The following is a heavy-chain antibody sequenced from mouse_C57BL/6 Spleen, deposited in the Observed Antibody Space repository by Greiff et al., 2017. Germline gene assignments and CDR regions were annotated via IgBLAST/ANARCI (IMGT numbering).Heavy chain of an antibody. CDR3: HSSSYPYYCDY. Sequence: QVQLKESGPELVKPGASVKISCKASGYAFSSSWMNWVKQRPGKGLEWIGRIYPGDGDTNYNGKFKGKATLTADKSSSTAYMHLSSLTSEDSAVYYCHSSSYPYYCDYWGQGTTLTVSS. CDR2: IYPGDGDT. D-gene: IGHD1-1*01. J-gene: IGHJ2*01. V-gene: IGHV1-82*01. CDR1: GYAFSSSW.